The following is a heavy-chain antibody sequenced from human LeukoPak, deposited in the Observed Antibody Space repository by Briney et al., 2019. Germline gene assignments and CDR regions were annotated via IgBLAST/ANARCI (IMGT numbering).Heavy chain of an antibody. CDR1: GDSIRDYQ. CDR2: IFYNGDT. J-gene: IGHJ6*03. D-gene: IGHD6-25*01. CDR3: AKENIGVPAAGYYYMDV. V-gene: IGHV4-59*01. Sequence: SETLSLTCTVSGDSIRDYQWSWIRRPPGKGLEWIGHIFYNGDTNYSPSLQSRVTISLDTSKMQFSLKLSSVTAADTAVYYCAKENIGVPAAGYYYMDVRGKGTTVTVSS.